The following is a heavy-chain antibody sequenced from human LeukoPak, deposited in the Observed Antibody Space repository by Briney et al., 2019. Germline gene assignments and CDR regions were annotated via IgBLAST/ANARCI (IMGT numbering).Heavy chain of an antibody. Sequence: GGSLRLSCAASGFTFSSYWMHWVRQAPGKGLVWVSRINSDGSSTSYADSVKGRFTISRDNAKNALYLQMNTLRAEDTAVYYCARGYCASTSCPKAYYFDYWGQGTLVSVSS. CDR2: INSDGSST. J-gene: IGHJ4*02. CDR3: ARGYCASTSCPKAYYFDY. D-gene: IGHD2-2*01. V-gene: IGHV3-74*01. CDR1: GFTFSSYW.